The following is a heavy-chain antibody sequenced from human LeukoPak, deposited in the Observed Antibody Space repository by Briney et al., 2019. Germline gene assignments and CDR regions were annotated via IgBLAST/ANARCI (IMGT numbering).Heavy chain of an antibody. CDR1: RFTFSNYG. V-gene: IGHV3-30*02. J-gene: IGHJ3*02. CDR3: ANGPYSSSPGGGAFDI. Sequence: GGSLRLSCVASRFTFSNYGMDWVRQAPGKGLEWVAFIRYDGSNKYYADSLKGRFTISRDNSKNTLYLQMSSLRAEDTAVDYCANGPYSSSPGGGAFDIWGQGTMVTVSS. CDR2: IRYDGSNK. D-gene: IGHD6-6*01.